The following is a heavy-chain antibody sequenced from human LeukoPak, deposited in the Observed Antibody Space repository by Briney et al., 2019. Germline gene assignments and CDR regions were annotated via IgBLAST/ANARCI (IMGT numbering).Heavy chain of an antibody. V-gene: IGHV4-61*01. CDR3: ARGMVDTAMATDY. CDR2: IYYSGST. Sequence: SQTLSLTCTVSGGSISSGSYYWSWIRQPPGKGLEWIGYIYYSGSTNYNPSLKSRVTISVDTSKNQFSLKLSSVTAADTAVYYCARGMVDTAMATDYWGQGTLVTVSS. CDR1: GGSISSGSYY. D-gene: IGHD5-18*01. J-gene: IGHJ4*02.